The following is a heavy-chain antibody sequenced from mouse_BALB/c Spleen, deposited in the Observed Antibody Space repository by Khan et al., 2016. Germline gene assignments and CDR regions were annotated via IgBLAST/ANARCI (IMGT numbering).Heavy chain of an antibody. CDR1: GYSIPSDYA. V-gene: IGHV3-2*02. J-gene: IGHJ1*01. CDR3: ARAPPRWYFDV. Sequence: EVQLQESGPGLVKPSQSLSLTCTVAGYSIPSDYAWNWIRQFPGNKLEWMGYISYSGSTSYNPSLKSRISITRDTSKNQFFLQLNSVTTEDTATYYCARAPPRWYFDVWGAGTTVTVSS. CDR2: ISYSGST.